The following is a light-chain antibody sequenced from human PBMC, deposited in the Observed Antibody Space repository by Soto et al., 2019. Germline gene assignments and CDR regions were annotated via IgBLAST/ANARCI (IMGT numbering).Light chain of an antibody. CDR1: QSVNNY. CDR3: QQRRSWPPA. V-gene: IGKV3-11*01. CDR2: DAS. Sequence: EIVLTQSPVTLSLSPGERATLSCRASQSVNNYLAWYQQKPGQAPRLLISDASNRATGIPARFSGSRSGTDFTLTISSLEPEDFAVYYCQQRRSWPPAFGGGTKVEIK. J-gene: IGKJ4*01.